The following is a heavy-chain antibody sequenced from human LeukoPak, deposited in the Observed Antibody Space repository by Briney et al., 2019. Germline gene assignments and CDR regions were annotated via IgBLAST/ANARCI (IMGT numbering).Heavy chain of an antibody. Sequence: SETLSLTCGVSSEFFSGSYWGWIRQPPGKGLEWIGDINDSGNTKYNPTLKSRVTISVNTSKNQLSMKQIPVTAPDTAAKYLARTAYYVLGSYERLSWFDPGGQGTLVTVSS. CDR1: SEFFSGSY. CDR2: INDSGNT. CDR3: ARTAYYVLGSYERLSWFDP. J-gene: IGHJ5*02. V-gene: IGHV4-34*01. D-gene: IGHD3-10*01.